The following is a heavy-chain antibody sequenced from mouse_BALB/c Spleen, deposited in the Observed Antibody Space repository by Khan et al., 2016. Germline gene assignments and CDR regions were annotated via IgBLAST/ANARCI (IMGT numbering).Heavy chain of an antibody. Sequence: QIQLVQSGPELKKPGETVKISCKASGYTFTNYGMNWVKQAPGKGLKWMGWINTYTGEPTYADDFKGRFAFSLETSASTAYLQINNLKNEDMATYFCARGYGNDLYYYAMDYWGQGTSVTVSS. D-gene: IGHD2-10*02. CDR3: ARGYGNDLYYYAMDY. CDR1: GYTFTNYG. V-gene: IGHV9-1*02. J-gene: IGHJ4*01. CDR2: INTYTGEP.